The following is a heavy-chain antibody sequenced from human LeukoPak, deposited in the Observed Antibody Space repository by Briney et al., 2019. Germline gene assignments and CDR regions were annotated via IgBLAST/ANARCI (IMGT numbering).Heavy chain of an antibody. CDR2: INHSGST. CDR3: ARALLDVAEDY. D-gene: IGHD6-19*01. V-gene: IGHV4-34*01. J-gene: IGHJ4*02. Sequence: PSETLSLTCAVYGGSFSGYYWSWIHQPPGKGLEWIGEINHSGSTNYNPSLKSRVTISVDTSKNQFSLKLSSVTAADTAVYYCARALLDVAEDYWGQGTLVTVSS. CDR1: GGSFSGYY.